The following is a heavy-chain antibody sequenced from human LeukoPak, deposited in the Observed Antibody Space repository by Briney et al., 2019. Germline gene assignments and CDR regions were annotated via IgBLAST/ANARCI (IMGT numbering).Heavy chain of an antibody. CDR3: ASYSSSSGEAFDI. J-gene: IGHJ3*02. CDR1: GYTFTSYG. CDR2: ISAYNGNT. D-gene: IGHD6-6*01. Sequence: ASVKVSCKASGYTFTSYGISWVRQAPGQGLEWMGWISAYNGNTNYAQKLQGRVTMTTDTSTSTAYTELRSLRSDDTAVYYCASYSSSSGEAFDIWGQGTMVTVSS. V-gene: IGHV1-18*01.